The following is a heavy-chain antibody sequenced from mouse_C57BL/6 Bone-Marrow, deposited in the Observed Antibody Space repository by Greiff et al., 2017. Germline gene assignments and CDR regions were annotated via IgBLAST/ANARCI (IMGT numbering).Heavy chain of an antibody. Sequence: QVQLQQPGAELVKPGASVKMSCKASGYTFTSYWITWVKQRPGQGLEWIGDIYPGSGSTNYNEKFKSKATLTVDKSSSTAYMQLSSLTSEDSAVYYCANNYPFAYWGQGTLVTVSA. CDR1: GYTFTSYW. J-gene: IGHJ3*01. CDR3: ANNYPFAY. V-gene: IGHV1-55*01. D-gene: IGHD1-3*01. CDR2: IYPGSGST.